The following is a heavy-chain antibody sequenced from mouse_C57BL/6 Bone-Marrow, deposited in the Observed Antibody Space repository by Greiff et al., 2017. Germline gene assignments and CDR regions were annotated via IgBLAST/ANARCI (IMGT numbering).Heavy chain of an antibody. D-gene: IGHD2-3*01. CDR1: GFNFKDDY. J-gene: IGHJ2*01. CDR2: IDPENGDT. V-gene: IGHV14-4*01. Sequence: VQLQQSGAELVRPGASVKLSCTASGFNFKDDYMHWVKQRPEQGLEWIGWIDPENGDTEYASKFQGKATLTADTSSNTAYLQLSSLTSEDAAVYSCNSFALYDGYYPYYFGCWGQGTTLTVSS. CDR3: NSFALYDGYYPYYFGC.